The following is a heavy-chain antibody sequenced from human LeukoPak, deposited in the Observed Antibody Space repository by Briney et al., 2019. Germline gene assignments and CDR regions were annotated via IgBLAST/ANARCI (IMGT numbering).Heavy chain of an antibody. CDR3: ARISDLTYYYDSSGYHFDY. V-gene: IGHV4-34*01. CDR1: GGSFSGYY. Sequence: PSETLSLTCAVYGGSFSGYYWSWIRQPPGKGLEWIGEINHSGSTNYNPSLKSRVTISVDTSKNQFSLKLRSVTAADTAVYYCARISDLTYYYDSSGYHFDYWGQGTLVTVSS. J-gene: IGHJ4*02. D-gene: IGHD3-22*01. CDR2: INHSGST.